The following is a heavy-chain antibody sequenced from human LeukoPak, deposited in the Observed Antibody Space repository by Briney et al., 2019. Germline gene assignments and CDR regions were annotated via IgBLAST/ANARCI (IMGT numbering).Heavy chain of an antibody. CDR3: TTEFKELGSFFYFYYMDV. J-gene: IGHJ6*03. CDR1: GFTFGDYP. Sequence: PGGSLRLSCTASGFTFGDYPMSWVRQPPGKGLEWVGRIKTKSEGGTTDYAAPAKGRFTISRDDSKNALFLQMDSLKSDDTAMYYCTTEFKELGSFFYFYYMDVWGTGTTVTISS. V-gene: IGHV3-15*01. D-gene: IGHD3-10*01. CDR2: IKTKSEGGTT.